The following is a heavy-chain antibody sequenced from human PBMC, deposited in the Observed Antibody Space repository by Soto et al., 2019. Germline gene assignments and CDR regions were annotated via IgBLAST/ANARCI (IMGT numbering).Heavy chain of an antibody. CDR2: IFYSGST. V-gene: IGHV4-39*01. D-gene: IGHD1-26*01. J-gene: IGHJ4*02. CDR3: ASRPVGATKRFDY. CDR1: GGSISSSSYY. Sequence: SETLSLTCTVSGGSISSSSYYWGWIRQPPGKGLEWIGSIFYSGSTYYNPSLKSRVTISVDTSKNQFSLKLSSVTAADTAVYYCASRPVGATKRFDYWGQGTLVTVSS.